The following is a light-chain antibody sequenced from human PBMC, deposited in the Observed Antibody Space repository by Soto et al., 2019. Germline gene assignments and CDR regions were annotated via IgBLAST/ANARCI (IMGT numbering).Light chain of an antibody. CDR2: GAS. CDR3: QHYVSPPIT. Sequence: IVLTPSPGTPSLSPGERATLPRRASQSVTSNYLAWYQQKPGQAPRLLVDGASSRATGISDRFSGRGSGTDFTLTISRLEPEDFAVYYCQHYVSPPITFGQGTRLEIK. J-gene: IGKJ5*01. V-gene: IGKV3-20*01. CDR1: QSVTSNY.